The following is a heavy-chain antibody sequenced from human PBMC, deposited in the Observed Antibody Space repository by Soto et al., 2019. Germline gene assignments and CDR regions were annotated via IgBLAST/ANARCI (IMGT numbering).Heavy chain of an antibody. J-gene: IGHJ4*02. CDR3: AKDGSLIGGVIVRLWYFDY. CDR1: GFTFSSYA. V-gene: IGHV3-23*01. CDR2: ISGSGGST. Sequence: EVQLLESGGGLVQPGGSLRLSCAASGFTFSSYAMSWVRQAPGKGLEWVSAISGSGGSTYYADSVKGRFTISRDNSKNTLYLQMNSLRAEDTAVYYCAKDGSLIGGVIVRLWYFDYWGQGTLVTVSS. D-gene: IGHD3-16*02.